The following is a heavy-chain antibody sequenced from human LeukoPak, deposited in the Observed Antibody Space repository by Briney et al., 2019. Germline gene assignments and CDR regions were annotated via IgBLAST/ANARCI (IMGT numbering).Heavy chain of an antibody. CDR2: ISGSGGST. CDR3: ASNWRGCSSTTCYGGGLDY. Sequence: GGSLRLSCAASGFTFNAYAMSWVRQAPGKGLEWASSISGSGGSTYYAGSVKGRFTISRDNSRNTLYLQMNSLGAEDTAVYYYASNWRGCSSTTCYGGGLDYWGQGILVTVSS. CDR1: GFTFNAYA. D-gene: IGHD2-2*01. J-gene: IGHJ4*02. V-gene: IGHV3-23*01.